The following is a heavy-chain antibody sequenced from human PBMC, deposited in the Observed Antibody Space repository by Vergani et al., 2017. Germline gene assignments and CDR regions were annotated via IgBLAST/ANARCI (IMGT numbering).Heavy chain of an antibody. CDR3: AGEDHPSSPDYFDY. J-gene: IGHJ4*02. V-gene: IGHV1-69*01. CDR2: IIPIFGTA. Sequence: QVQLVQSGAEVKKPGSSVKVSCKASGGTFSSYAISWVRQAPGQGLEWMGGIIPIFGTANYAQKFQGRVTIPADESTSTAYMALSSLRSDDTAVYYCAGEDHPSSPDYFDYWGQGTLVTVSS. CDR1: GGTFSSYA.